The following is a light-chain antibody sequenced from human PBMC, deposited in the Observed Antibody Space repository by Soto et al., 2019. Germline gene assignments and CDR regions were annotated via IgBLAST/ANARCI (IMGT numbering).Light chain of an antibody. J-gene: IGKJ1*01. CDR2: DVS. Sequence: DIQMTQSPSTLSASVGERVTITCRASQSVSNWLAWYQQKPGKAPKLLIYDVSSLESGVPSRFSGSGSGTDFTLTISCLQSEDFATYYCQQYYSFPRTFGQGTKVDIK. V-gene: IGKV1-5*01. CDR3: QQYYSFPRT. CDR1: QSVSNW.